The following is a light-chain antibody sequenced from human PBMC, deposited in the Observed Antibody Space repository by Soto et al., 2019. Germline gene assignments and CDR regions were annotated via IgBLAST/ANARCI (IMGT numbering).Light chain of an antibody. Sequence: DIQMTQSPSSLSASVGDRVTITCRASQDIRNDLGWYQQKPGKAPKRLIFAASSLQSGVPSRFSGSGLGTEFPLTISRLQAEDFANYYCLPHNGLPSFGGGTKVEIK. CDR2: AAS. CDR3: LPHNGLPS. CDR1: QDIRND. J-gene: IGKJ4*01. V-gene: IGKV1-17*01.